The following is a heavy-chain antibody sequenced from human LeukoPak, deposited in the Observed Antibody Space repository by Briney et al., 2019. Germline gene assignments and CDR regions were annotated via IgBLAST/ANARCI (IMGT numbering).Heavy chain of an antibody. CDR3: AKATDWSSGWYFPLGYYYYGMDV. D-gene: IGHD6-13*01. V-gene: IGHV3-23*01. CDR2: INDSGGSK. CDR1: GFTFSSHS. Sequence: GGSLRLSCAASGFTFSSHSMSWVRQAPGKGLEWVAAINDSGGSKYYADSVKGRFTISRNNSKNTLYLQMNSLRAEDTAVYYCAKATDWSSGWYFPLGYYYYGMDVWGQGTTVTVSS. J-gene: IGHJ6*02.